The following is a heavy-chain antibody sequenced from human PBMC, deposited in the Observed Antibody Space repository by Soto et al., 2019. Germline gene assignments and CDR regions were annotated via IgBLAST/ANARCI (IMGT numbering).Heavy chain of an antibody. V-gene: IGHV3-30*18. CDR1: GFTFSSYG. CDR3: AKEYCSGGSCYCVY. J-gene: IGHJ4*02. D-gene: IGHD2-15*01. Sequence: GGSLRLSCAASGFTFSSYGMHWVRQAPGKGLEWVAVISYDGSNKYYADSVKGRSTISRDNSKNTLYLQMNSLRAEDTAVYYCAKEYCSGGSCYCVYWGQGTLVTVSS. CDR2: ISYDGSNK.